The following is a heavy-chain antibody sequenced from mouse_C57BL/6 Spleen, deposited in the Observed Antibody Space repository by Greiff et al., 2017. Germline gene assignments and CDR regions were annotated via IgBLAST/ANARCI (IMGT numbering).Heavy chain of an antibody. CDR1: GYSITSGYY. Sequence: EVKLQASGPGLVKPSQSLSLTCSVTGYSITSGYYWNWIRQFPGNKLEWMGYIRYDGSNNYNPSLKNRITITLDTSKNQFFLKLNSVTTEDTAIYYCAREDYSNSFAYWGQGTLVTVSA. V-gene: IGHV3-6*01. J-gene: IGHJ3*01. D-gene: IGHD2-5*01. CDR3: AREDYSNSFAY. CDR2: IRYDGSN.